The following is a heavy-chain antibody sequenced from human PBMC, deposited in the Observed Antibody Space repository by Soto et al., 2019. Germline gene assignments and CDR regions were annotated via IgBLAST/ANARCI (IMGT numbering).Heavy chain of an antibody. CDR3: ARDSGSYTRAEYFQH. D-gene: IGHD1-26*01. V-gene: IGHV1-46*01. Sequence: ASVKVSCKASGYTFTSYYMHWVRQAPGQGLEWMGIINPSGGSTSYAQKFQGRVTMTRDTSTSTVYMELSSLRSEDTAVYYCARDSGSYTRAEYFQHWGQGTLVTVSS. CDR2: INPSGGST. J-gene: IGHJ1*01. CDR1: GYTFTSYY.